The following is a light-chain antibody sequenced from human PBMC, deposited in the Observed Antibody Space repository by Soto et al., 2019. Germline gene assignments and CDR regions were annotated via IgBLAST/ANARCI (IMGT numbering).Light chain of an antibody. CDR1: QNISSN. J-gene: IGKJ3*01. CDR2: AAS. CDR3: QHSYSTPPFT. Sequence: DIQMTQSPSSLSASVGDRVTITCRASQNISSNLNWYQQKPWKAPKLLIYAASSLQSGVPSRFSGSGSGTDFTLTISSLQPEDFATYYCQHSYSTPPFTFGPGTKVDIK. V-gene: IGKV1-39*01.